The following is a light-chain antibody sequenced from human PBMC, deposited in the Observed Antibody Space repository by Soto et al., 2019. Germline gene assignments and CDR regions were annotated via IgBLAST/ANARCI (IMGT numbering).Light chain of an antibody. Sequence: QSVLTQPRSVSGSPGQSVTISCTGTSSGVGGYNYVSWYQQHPGKAPKLMIYDVSKRPSGVPDRFSGSKSGNTASLTISGLQAEDDADYYCCSYAGSYTHVFGTGTKVTVL. CDR2: DVS. CDR3: CSYAGSYTHV. J-gene: IGLJ1*01. CDR1: SSGVGGYNY. V-gene: IGLV2-11*01.